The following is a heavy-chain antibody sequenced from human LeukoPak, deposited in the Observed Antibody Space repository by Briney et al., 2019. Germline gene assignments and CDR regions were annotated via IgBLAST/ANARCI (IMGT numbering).Heavy chain of an antibody. D-gene: IGHD6-19*01. Sequence: PSETLSLTCTVSGGSISSYYWSWIRQPPGKGLEWIGYIYYSGSTNYNPSLKSRVTISVGTSKNQFSLKLSSVTAADTAVYYCATRSYSSGWDFDYWGQGTLVTVSS. V-gene: IGHV4-59*08. CDR3: ATRSYSSGWDFDY. CDR2: IYYSGST. J-gene: IGHJ4*02. CDR1: GGSISSYY.